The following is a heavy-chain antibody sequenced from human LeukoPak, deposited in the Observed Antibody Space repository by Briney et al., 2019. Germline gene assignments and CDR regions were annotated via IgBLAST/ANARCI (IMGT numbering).Heavy chain of an antibody. CDR1: GGSISSYY. J-gene: IGHJ3*02. CDR3: ARGDYCSGGSCYSRAFDI. V-gene: IGHV4-4*07. Sequence: SETLSLTCTVSGGSISSYYWSWIRQPAGKGLEWIGRIYTSGSTNYNPSLKSRVTMSVDTSKNQFSLKLSSVTAADTAVYYCARGDYCSGGSCYSRAFDIWGQGIMVTVSS. CDR2: IYTSGST. D-gene: IGHD2-15*01.